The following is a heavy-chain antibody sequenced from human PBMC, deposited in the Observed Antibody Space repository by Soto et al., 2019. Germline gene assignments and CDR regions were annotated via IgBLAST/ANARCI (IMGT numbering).Heavy chain of an antibody. CDR1: GGTFSRYA. CDR2: ITPMFGTA. Sequence: QVQLVQSGAEVKKPGSSVKVSCKASGGTFSRYAISWVRQAPGQGLEWMGGITPMFGTANYAQKFQGTVTITADESTSTVHMELRRLSSEDTAVYYCAQTLGSAVAGPGRFDLWGRGTLVIVSS. D-gene: IGHD6-19*01. CDR3: AQTLGSAVAGPGRFDL. V-gene: IGHV1-69*12. J-gene: IGHJ2*01.